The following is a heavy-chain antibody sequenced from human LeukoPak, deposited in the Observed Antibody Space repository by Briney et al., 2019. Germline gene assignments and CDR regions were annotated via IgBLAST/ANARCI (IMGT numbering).Heavy chain of an antibody. CDR2: IRNDGSNK. CDR3: VKEGLAD. Sequence: GGSLRLSCAASGFTFSSFGIHWVRQAPGKGLDWVAFIRNDGSNKNFADSVKGRFTISRDNSKNALYLQMNSLRAEDTAVYYCVKEGLADWGQGTLVTVSS. J-gene: IGHJ4*02. V-gene: IGHV3-30*02. CDR1: GFTFSSFG. D-gene: IGHD3-22*01.